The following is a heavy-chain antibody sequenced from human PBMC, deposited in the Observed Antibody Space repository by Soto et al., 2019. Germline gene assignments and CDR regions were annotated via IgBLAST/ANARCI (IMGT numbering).Heavy chain of an antibody. CDR1: GFTFSSYA. CDR2: ISGSGGST. CDR3: AKDQVMVVPAEISLYYYYYYMDV. D-gene: IGHD2-2*01. V-gene: IGHV3-23*01. J-gene: IGHJ6*03. Sequence: EVQLLESGGGLVQPGGSLRLSCAASGFTFSSYAMSWVRQAPGKGLEWVSAISGSGGSTYYADSVKGRFTISRDNSKNTLYLKMKSLRAEDTAVYYCAKDQVMVVPAEISLYYYYYYMDVRGKGTTVTVSS.